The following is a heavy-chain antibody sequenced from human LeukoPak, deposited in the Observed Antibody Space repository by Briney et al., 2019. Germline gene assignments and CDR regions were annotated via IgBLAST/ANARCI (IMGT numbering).Heavy chain of an antibody. Sequence: GGSLRLSCAASGFTFSGSAMHWVRQASGKGLEWVGRIKSKANSYATAYVTSVKGRFTISRDDSKNTAYLQMNSLKTEDTAVYYCTFHSGYDLIDYWGQGTLVTVSS. CDR1: GFTFSGSA. D-gene: IGHD5-12*01. J-gene: IGHJ4*02. CDR2: IKSKANSYAT. V-gene: IGHV3-73*01. CDR3: TFHSGYDLIDY.